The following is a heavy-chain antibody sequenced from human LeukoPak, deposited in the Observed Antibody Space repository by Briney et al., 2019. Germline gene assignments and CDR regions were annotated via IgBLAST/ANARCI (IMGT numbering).Heavy chain of an antibody. CDR2: INPNSGGT. Sequence: GASVKVSCKASGYTFTGYYMHWVRQAPGQGLEWMGWINPNSGGTNYAQKFQGRVTMTRDTSISTAYMELSRLRSDDTAVYYCARDYDGIAVAVFENWGQEPWSPSPQ. V-gene: IGHV1-2*02. D-gene: IGHD6-19*01. J-gene: IGHJ4*01. CDR3: ARDYDGIAVAVFEN. CDR1: GYTFTGYY.